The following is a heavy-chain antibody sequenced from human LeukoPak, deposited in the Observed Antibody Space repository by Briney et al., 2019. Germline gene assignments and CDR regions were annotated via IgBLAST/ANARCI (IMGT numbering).Heavy chain of an antibody. CDR2: IYGSGST. CDR1: GGAISTYY. Sequence: SETLSVTCTDSGGAISTYYWSWIRQPAGKGLKEIGRIYGSGSTNYNPSVHRLVTVSVDTSRDQFSLKLRSVTAADTSVYYCARDQGEQWLVHFDYWGQGTLVTVSS. J-gene: IGHJ4*02. V-gene: IGHV4-4*07. D-gene: IGHD6-19*01. CDR3: ARDQGEQWLVHFDY.